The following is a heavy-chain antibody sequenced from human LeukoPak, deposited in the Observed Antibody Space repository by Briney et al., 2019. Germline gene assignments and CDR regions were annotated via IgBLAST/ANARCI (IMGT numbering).Heavy chain of an antibody. V-gene: IGHV4-39*07. CDR2: IYYSGST. Sequence: SETLSLTCTVSGGSISSGGYYWGWIRQPRGKGLEWIGSIYYSGSTYYNPSLKSRVTISVDTSKSQFSLNLSSVTAADTAVYYCARDALYYYGSGSYYAGLGPWGQGTLVTVSS. D-gene: IGHD3-10*01. J-gene: IGHJ5*02. CDR1: GGSISSGGYY. CDR3: ARDALYYYGSGSYYAGLGP.